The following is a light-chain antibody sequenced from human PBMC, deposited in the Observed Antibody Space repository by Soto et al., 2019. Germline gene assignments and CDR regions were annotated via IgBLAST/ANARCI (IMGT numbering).Light chain of an antibody. Sequence: QAVVTQPPSVSGAPGQRVTISCTGSSGNIGAGYDVHWYQQLPGTAPKLLIYGNSNRPSGVPDRFSGSKSGTSASLAITGLQAEDEADYYCQSYDSSLSGSVVFGGGTQLTVL. CDR2: GNS. J-gene: IGLJ2*01. CDR3: QSYDSSLSGSVV. CDR1: SGNIGAGYD. V-gene: IGLV1-40*01.